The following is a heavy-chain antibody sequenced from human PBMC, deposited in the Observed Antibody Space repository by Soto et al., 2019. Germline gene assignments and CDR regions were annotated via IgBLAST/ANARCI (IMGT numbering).Heavy chain of an antibody. CDR2: INHSGST. D-gene: IGHD3-16*02. V-gene: IGHV4-34*01. CDR3: ARGRGDYVWGSYRYLPRFDY. Sequence: SETLSLTCAVYGGSFSGYYWSWIRQPPGKGLEWIGEINHSGSTNYNPSLKSRVTISVDTSKNQFSLKLSSVTAADTAVYYCARGRGDYVWGSYRYLPRFDYWGQRTLVTVSS. J-gene: IGHJ4*02. CDR1: GGSFSGYY.